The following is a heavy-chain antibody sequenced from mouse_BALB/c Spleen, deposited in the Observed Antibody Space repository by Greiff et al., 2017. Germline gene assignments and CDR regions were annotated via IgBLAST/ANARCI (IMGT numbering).Heavy chain of an antibody. Sequence: EVKVVESGGGLVQPGGSRKLSCAASGFTFSSFGMHWVRQAPEKGLEWVAYISSGSSTIYYADTVKGRFTISRDNPKNTLFLQMTSLRSEDTAMYYCARSGDYDGFDYWGQGTTLTVSS. CDR3: ARSGDYDGFDY. V-gene: IGHV5-17*02. J-gene: IGHJ2*01. CDR1: GFTFSSFG. D-gene: IGHD2-4*01. CDR2: ISSGSSTI.